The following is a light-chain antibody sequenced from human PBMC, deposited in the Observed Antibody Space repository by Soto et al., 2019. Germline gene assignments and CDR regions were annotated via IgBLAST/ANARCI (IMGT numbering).Light chain of an antibody. V-gene: IGLV2-14*01. Sequence: QSALTQPASVSGSPGQSITISCSGTSSNVGGYNYVSWYQQHPGKAPKLMIYEVSNRPSGVSNRFSGSKSGNTASLTISGLQAEDEADYFCKSYAGSNTYVFXSGTKVTVL. CDR3: KSYAGSNTYV. J-gene: IGLJ1*01. CDR2: EVS. CDR1: SSNVGGYNY.